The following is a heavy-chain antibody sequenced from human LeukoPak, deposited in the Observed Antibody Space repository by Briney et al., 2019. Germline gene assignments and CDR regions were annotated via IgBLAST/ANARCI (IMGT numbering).Heavy chain of an antibody. J-gene: IGHJ5*02. Sequence: GESLKISCKGSGYSFTSYWIGWVRQMPGKGLDWMGIIYPGDSDTRYSPSFQGQVTISADKSISTAYLQWSSLKASDTAMYYCARQGVYDILTGTAHNWFDPWGQGTLVTVSS. CDR2: IYPGDSDT. CDR3: ARQGVYDILTGTAHNWFDP. D-gene: IGHD3-9*01. CDR1: GYSFTSYW. V-gene: IGHV5-51*01.